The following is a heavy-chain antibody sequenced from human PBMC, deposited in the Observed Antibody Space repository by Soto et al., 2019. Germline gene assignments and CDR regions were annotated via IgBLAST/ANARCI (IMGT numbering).Heavy chain of an antibody. CDR3: ARPLSGHYGRGYYFDY. V-gene: IGHV4-34*01. CDR1: GGSFSGYY. J-gene: IGHJ4*02. CDR2: INHSGST. D-gene: IGHD4-17*01. Sequence: QVQLQQWGAGLLKPSETLSLTCAVYGGSFSGYYWSWIRQPPGKGLEWIGEINHSGSTNYNPSLKCRVTISVDTSKNQFSLKLSSVTAADTAVYYCARPLSGHYGRGYYFDYWGQGTLVTVSS.